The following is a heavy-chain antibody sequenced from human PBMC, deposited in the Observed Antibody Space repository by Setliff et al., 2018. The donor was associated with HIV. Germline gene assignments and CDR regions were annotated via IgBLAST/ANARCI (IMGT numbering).Heavy chain of an antibody. CDR1: GFTFSSYS. Sequence: GGSLRLSCAASGFTFSSYSMNWVRQAQGKGLEWGSSISSSSSYIYYADSVKGRFTITRDNAKNALYLQMNSLRAEDTAVYYCARGGPAVGGYSCTGPDYWGQGALVTAPQ. CDR3: ARGGPAVGGYSCTGPDY. J-gene: IGHJ4*02. CDR2: ISSSSSYI. D-gene: IGHD5-18*01. V-gene: IGHV3-21*01.